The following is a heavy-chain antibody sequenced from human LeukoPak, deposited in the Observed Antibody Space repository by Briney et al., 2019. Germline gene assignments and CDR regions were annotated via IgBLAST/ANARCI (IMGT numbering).Heavy chain of an antibody. J-gene: IGHJ4*02. CDR2: IRGSDGST. D-gene: IGHD4-17*01. V-gene: IGHV3-23*01. CDR1: AFPFSTYA. Sequence: GGSLRLSCAPSAFPFSTYAMSWVRPAPGKGLGWVSSIRGSDGSTYYADSVKGRFAISRDNSKNTLYLQMNSLRAEDTAVYYCAKDVYGDYGGLDYWGQGTLVTVSS. CDR3: AKDVYGDYGGLDY.